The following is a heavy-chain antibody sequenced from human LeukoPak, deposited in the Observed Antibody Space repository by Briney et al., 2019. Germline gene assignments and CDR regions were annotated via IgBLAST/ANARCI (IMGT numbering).Heavy chain of an antibody. Sequence: ASETLSLTCTVSGGSISSGDYYWSWIRQPPGEGLEWIGYIYYSGSTYYNPSLKSRVTISVDTSKNQFSLKLSSVTAADTAVYYCARDSDYSNYLVWGQGTLVTVSS. D-gene: IGHD4-11*01. J-gene: IGHJ4*02. CDR3: ARDSDYSNYLV. V-gene: IGHV4-30-4*08. CDR2: IYYSGST. CDR1: GGSISSGDYY.